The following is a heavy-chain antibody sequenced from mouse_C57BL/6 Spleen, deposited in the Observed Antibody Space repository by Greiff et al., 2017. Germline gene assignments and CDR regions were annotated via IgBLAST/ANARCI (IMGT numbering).Heavy chain of an antibody. J-gene: IGHJ2*01. CDR1: GFTFSSYT. D-gene: IGHD2-10*01. V-gene: IGHV5-9*01. Sequence: EVKVVESGGGLVKPGGSLKLSCAASGFTFSSYTMSWVRQTPEKRLEWVATISGGGGNTYYPESVKGRFTISRDNAKNTLYLQMSSLRSEDTALYYCARGLPNGNYFDYWGQGTTLTVSS. CDR2: ISGGGGNT. CDR3: ARGLPNGNYFDY.